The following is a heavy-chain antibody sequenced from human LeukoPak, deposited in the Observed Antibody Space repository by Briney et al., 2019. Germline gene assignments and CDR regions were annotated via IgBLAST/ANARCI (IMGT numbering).Heavy chain of an antibody. V-gene: IGHV4-31*03. CDR3: ARGGDGDYVFDY. D-gene: IGHD4-17*01. CDR2: IYYSGST. J-gene: IGHJ4*02. Sequence: SQTLSLTCTVSGGSISSGGYYWSWIRQHPGKGLEWIGYIYYSGSTYYNPSLKSRVTISVDTSKNQFSLKLSSVTAADTAVYYCARGGDGDYVFDYWGQGTLVTVSS. CDR1: GGSISSGGYY.